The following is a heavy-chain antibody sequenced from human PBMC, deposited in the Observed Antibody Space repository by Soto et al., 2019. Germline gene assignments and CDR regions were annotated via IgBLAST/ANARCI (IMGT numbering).Heavy chain of an antibody. CDR2: LYYSGST. Sequence: SETLSLTCTVSGGSISNSRYCWGWIRQPPGKGLEWIGSLYYSGSTYYNPSLKSRVTISVDMSKNKFSLKLSFVTAADTAVYYCARAPYSGSYGYYFDYWGQGTLVTVS. CDR1: GGSISNSRYC. V-gene: IGHV4-39*01. CDR3: ARAPYSGSYGYYFDY. D-gene: IGHD1-26*01. J-gene: IGHJ4*02.